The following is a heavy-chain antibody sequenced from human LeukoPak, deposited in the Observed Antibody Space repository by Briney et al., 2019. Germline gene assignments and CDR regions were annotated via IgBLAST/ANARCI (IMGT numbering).Heavy chain of an antibody. CDR2: INHSGST. D-gene: IGHD6-6*01. CDR3: ASLIAARPGRLTNYYHYYMDV. V-gene: IGHV4-34*01. CDR1: GGSFSGYY. J-gene: IGHJ6*03. Sequence: SETLSLTCAVYGGSFSGYYWSWIRQPPGKGLEWIGEINHSGSTNYNPSLKSRVTISVDTSKNQFSLKLSSVTAADTAVYYCASLIAARPGRLTNYYHYYMDVWGKGTTVTVSS.